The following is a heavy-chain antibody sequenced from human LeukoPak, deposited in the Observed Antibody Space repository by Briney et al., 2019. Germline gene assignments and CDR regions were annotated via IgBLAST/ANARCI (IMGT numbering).Heavy chain of an antibody. CDR2: ISSSGSTI. D-gene: IGHD1-14*01. V-gene: IGHV3-48*03. CDR3: ARADSRIFRS. Sequence: GGSLRLSCAASGFPFSSYEMNWVRQAPGKGLEWVSYISSSGSTIYYADSVKGRFTISRDNAKNSLYLQMNSLRAEDTAVYYCARADSRIFRSWGQGTLVTVSS. CDR1: GFPFSSYE. J-gene: IGHJ4*02.